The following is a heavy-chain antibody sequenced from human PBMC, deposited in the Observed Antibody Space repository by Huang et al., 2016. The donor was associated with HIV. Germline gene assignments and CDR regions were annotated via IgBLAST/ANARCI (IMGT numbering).Heavy chain of an antibody. CDR1: GFPFNNHA. D-gene: IGHD5-18*01. J-gene: IGHJ3*02. V-gene: IGHV3-30-3*01. CDR2: ISNDGSNN. Sequence: GGGVVQPGRSLRLSCAASGFPFNNHAMHWVRQAPGKGLDWVAVISNDGSNNYYADSVKGGFTISRDSSKSTLFLHMTSLRTEDTAVYYCARAKDTWDAYDIWGQGTMVIVSS. CDR3: ARAKDTWDAYDI.